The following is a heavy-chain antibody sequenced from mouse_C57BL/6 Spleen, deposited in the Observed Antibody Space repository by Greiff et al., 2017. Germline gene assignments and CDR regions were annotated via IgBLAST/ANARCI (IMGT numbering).Heavy chain of an antibody. J-gene: IGHJ1*03. Sequence: EVKLVESGGGLVKPGGSLKLSCAASGFTFSDYGMHWVRQAPEKGLEWVAYISSGSSTIYYADTVKGRFTISRDNAKNTLFLQMTSLRSEDTAMYYCATDGYYDWYFDGWGTGTTVTVSS. CDR1: GFTFSDYG. CDR2: ISSGSSTI. V-gene: IGHV5-17*01. D-gene: IGHD2-3*01. CDR3: ATDGYYDWYFDG.